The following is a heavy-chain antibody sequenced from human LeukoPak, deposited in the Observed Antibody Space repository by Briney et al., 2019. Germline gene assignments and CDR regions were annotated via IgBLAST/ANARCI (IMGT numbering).Heavy chain of an antibody. CDR1: GGSFSGFY. V-gene: IGHV4-34*01. D-gene: IGHD6-13*01. Sequence: PSDTLFLTCVVYGGSFSGFYWSWIRQPPGKGLDWIGEINHSGSTNYNPSLKSRVTISVDTSKNQFSLKLSSVTAADTAVYYCASLRVGSSFGYQYYIDVWGKGTTVTVSS. J-gene: IGHJ6*03. CDR2: INHSGST. CDR3: ASLRVGSSFGYQYYIDV.